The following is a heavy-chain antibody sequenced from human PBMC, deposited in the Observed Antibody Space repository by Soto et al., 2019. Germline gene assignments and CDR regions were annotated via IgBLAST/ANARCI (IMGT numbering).Heavy chain of an antibody. J-gene: IGHJ3*02. Sequence: QVQLQESGPGLVKPSQTLSLTCTVSGASINSGDYYWTWIRQYPGKGLEWIGYIYYSGSAYYNPALKSRFTISVDTSNNQFSLKLSSVTAADTAVYYCAREGGYKKEAFEIWGQGTMVTVSS. CDR1: GASINSGDYY. CDR3: AREGGYKKEAFEI. CDR2: IYYSGSA. V-gene: IGHV4-31*03. D-gene: IGHD5-12*01.